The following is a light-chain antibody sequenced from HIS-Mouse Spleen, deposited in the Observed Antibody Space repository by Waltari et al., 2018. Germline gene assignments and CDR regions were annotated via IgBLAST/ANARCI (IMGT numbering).Light chain of an antibody. CDR1: SSDVGSYNL. V-gene: IGLV2-23*01. Sequence: QSALTQPASVSGSPGQSITISCTGTSSDVGSYNLVSWYQQYPGKAPKLMIYEGSKLPAGVSNRFSGSKSGNTASLTISGLQAEDEADYYCCSYAGSSTVFGGGTKLTVL. CDR3: CSYAGSSTV. CDR2: EGS. J-gene: IGLJ3*02.